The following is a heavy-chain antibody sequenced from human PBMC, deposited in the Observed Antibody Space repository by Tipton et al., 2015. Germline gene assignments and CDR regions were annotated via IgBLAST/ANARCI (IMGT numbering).Heavy chain of an antibody. J-gene: IGHJ6*02. D-gene: IGHD3-10*01. CDR1: GGSISSPSW. V-gene: IGHV4-4*02. Sequence: TLSLTCTVSGGSISSPSWWSWVRQSPGKGLEWIGDVYSSGDTNYNPSLKSRVTISGDASKNQFSLKLTSVTAADTAVYYCARETISRGYVSGSPTLYYYGMDVWGQGTTVTVSS. CDR2: VYSSGDT. CDR3: ARETISRGYVSGSPTLYYYGMDV.